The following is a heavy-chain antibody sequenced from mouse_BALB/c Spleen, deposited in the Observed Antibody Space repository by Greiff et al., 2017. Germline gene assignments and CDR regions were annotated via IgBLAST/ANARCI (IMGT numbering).Heavy chain of an antibody. CDR1: GFNIKDTY. CDR3: ATTTVVEGYAMDY. Sequence: EVKLVESGAELVKPGASVKLSCTASGFNIKDTYMHWVKQRPEQGLEWIGRIDPANGNTKYDPKFQGKATITADTSSNTAYLQLSSLTSEDTAVYYCATTTVVEGYAMDYWGQGTSVTVSS. V-gene: IGHV14-3*02. CDR2: IDPANGNT. J-gene: IGHJ4*01. D-gene: IGHD1-1*01.